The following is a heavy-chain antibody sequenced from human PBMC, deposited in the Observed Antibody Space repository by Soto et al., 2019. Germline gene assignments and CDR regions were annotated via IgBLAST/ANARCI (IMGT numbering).Heavy chain of an antibody. D-gene: IGHD3-22*01. V-gene: IGHV4-34*01. CDR3: AIAPKNYDRYNWFDP. CDR2: INHSGST. CDR1: GGSFSGYY. J-gene: IGHJ5*02. Sequence: SETLSLTCAVYGGSFSGYYWSWIRQPPGKGLEWIGEINHSGSTNYNPSLKSRVTISVDTSKNQFSLKLSSVTAADTAVYYCAIAPKNYDRYNWFDPWGQGTLVTVSS.